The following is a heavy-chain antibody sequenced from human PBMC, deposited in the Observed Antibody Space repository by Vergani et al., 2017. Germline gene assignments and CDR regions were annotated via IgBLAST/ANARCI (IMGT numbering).Heavy chain of an antibody. D-gene: IGHD5-12*01. CDR3: ARDLYEAYSGYDFKSTFDI. V-gene: IGHV1-18*01. J-gene: IGHJ3*02. CDR1: GYTFTSYG. Sequence: QVQLVQSGAEVKKPGASVKVSCKASGYTFTSYGISWVRQAPGQGLEWMGWISAYNGNTNYAQKLQGRFTMTTDTSTSTAYMELRSLRSDDTAVYYCARDLYEAYSGYDFKSTFDIWGQGTMVTVSS. CDR2: ISAYNGNT.